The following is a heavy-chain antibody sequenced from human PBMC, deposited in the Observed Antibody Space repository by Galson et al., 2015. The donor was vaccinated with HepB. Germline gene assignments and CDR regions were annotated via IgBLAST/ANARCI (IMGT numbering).Heavy chain of an antibody. Sequence: SVKVSCKASGGSFSSFGTSWVQQAPGQGPEWMGEIIPFFGTTNYAPKFQGRITISADKSTSTVYMEMTSLTSDDTAMYYCARPAARGIFFHFWGQGTVVTVSS. CDR1: GGSFSSFG. V-gene: IGHV1-69*06. CDR3: ARPAARGIFFHF. D-gene: IGHD3-10*01. J-gene: IGHJ4*02. CDR2: IIPFFGTT.